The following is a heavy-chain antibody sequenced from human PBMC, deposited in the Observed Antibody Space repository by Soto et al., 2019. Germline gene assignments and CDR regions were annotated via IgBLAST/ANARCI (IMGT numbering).Heavy chain of an antibody. CDR1: AFIISDYY. D-gene: IGHD2-15*01. Sequence: QVQLVESGGGLVKPGGSLRLSCAASAFIISDYYMSWIPQAPGKGLEWVSYISGSGTTIYYADSVKGRFTISRDNAKNSLYLQMSNLRAEDTAVYYCARVGCSGGSCPLDYWGQGTLVTVSS. V-gene: IGHV3-11*01. J-gene: IGHJ4*02. CDR3: ARVGCSGGSCPLDY. CDR2: ISGSGTTI.